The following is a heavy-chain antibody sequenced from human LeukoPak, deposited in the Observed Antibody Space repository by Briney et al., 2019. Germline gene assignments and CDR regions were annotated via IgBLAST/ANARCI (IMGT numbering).Heavy chain of an antibody. V-gene: IGHV4-34*01. CDR3: ARGPYYYGSGRYFFRSLFDS. Sequence: PSETLSLTCAVYGGSFSGYYWSWIRQPPGKGLEWIGEINHSGSTNYNPSLKSRVTISVDTSKNQFSLKLSSVTAADTAVYYCARGPYYYGSGRYFFRSLFDSWGQGTLVTVFS. J-gene: IGHJ5*01. D-gene: IGHD3-10*01. CDR1: GGSFSGYY. CDR2: INHSGST.